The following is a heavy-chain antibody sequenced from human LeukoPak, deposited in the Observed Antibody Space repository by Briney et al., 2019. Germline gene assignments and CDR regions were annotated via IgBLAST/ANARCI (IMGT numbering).Heavy chain of an antibody. CDR1: GFTFGDYA. D-gene: IGHD1-26*01. V-gene: IGHV3-49*03. CDR2: IRSKAYGGAT. CDR3: TRLWWELLNTDY. J-gene: IGHJ4*02. Sequence: PGGPLRLSCTASGFTFGDYAMSWFRQAPGKGLEWVGFIRSKAYGGATEYAASVKGRFTISRDDSKSIAYLQMNSLKTEDTAVYYCTRLWWELLNTDYWGQGTLVTVSS.